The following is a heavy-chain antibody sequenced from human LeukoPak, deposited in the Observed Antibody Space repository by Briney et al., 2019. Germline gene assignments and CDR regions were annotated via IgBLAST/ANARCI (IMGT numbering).Heavy chain of an antibody. V-gene: IGHV3-74*01. CDR1: GFTFSSYW. D-gene: IGHD3-22*01. Sequence: GGSLRLSCAASGFTFSSYWMHWVRQAPGKGLVWVSRIKSDGSTNYAGSVKGRFTISRDNAKNTVSLQMNSLRAEDAGVYYCARAPSEIGGYYPEYFRHWGQGTLVTVSS. CDR3: ARAPSEIGGYYPEYFRH. CDR2: IKSDGST. J-gene: IGHJ1*01.